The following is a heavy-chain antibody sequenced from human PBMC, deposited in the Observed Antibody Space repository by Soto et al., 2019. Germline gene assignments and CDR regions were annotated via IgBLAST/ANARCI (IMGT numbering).Heavy chain of an antibody. CDR3: ARDTGGYPEGFDY. D-gene: IGHD5-12*01. CDR2: IIPILGIA. CDR1: GGTFSSYT. Sequence: QVQLVQSGAEVKKPGSSVKVSCKASGGTFSSYTISWVRQAPGQGLEWMGRIIPILGIANYAQKFQGRVTITADKSTSTAYMELSSLRSEDTAVYYCARDTGGYPEGFDYWGQGTLVTVSS. V-gene: IGHV1-69*08. J-gene: IGHJ4*02.